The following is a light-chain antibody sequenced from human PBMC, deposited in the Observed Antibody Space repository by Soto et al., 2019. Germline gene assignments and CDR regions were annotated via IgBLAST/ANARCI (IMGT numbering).Light chain of an antibody. CDR3: CSYAGNSEV. Sequence: QSVLTQPASVSGSPGQSITIPCTGTSGDVGSYNLVSWYQQHPGKAPKLLIYEVTERPSGVSNRFSGPKSGNTASLTISGLQPDDEADYYCCSYAGNSEVFGTGTKVTVL. CDR1: SGDVGSYNL. V-gene: IGLV2-23*02. CDR2: EVT. J-gene: IGLJ1*01.